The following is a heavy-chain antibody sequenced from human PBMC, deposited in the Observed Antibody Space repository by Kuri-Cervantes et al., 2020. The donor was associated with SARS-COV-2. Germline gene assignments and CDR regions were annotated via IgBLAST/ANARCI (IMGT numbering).Heavy chain of an antibody. CDR3: ASMPGATYYYYYMDV. D-gene: IGHD1-26*01. CDR1: GGSISSSSYY. V-gene: IGHV4-39*01. Sequence: ESLKISCTVSGGSISSSSYYWGWIHQPPGKGLEWIGSIYYSGSTYYNPSLKSRVTISVDTSKNQFSLKLSSVTAADTAVYYCASMPGATYYYYYMDVWGKGTTVTVSS. CDR2: IYYSGST. J-gene: IGHJ6*03.